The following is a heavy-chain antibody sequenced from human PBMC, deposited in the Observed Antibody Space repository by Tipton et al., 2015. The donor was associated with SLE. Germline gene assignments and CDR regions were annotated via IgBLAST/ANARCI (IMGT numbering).Heavy chain of an antibody. D-gene: IGHD3-10*01. Sequence: TLSLTCTVSGDSFSSGSSSWNWVRQPAGKGLEWIGLIYNSGITNYNPSLKSRGTISVDTSKNHFSLELTSVTAADTAVYYCARQRLRLLSPLDAWGQGTTVNV. CDR3: ARQRLRLLSPLDA. J-gene: IGHJ6*02. CDR2: IYNSGIT. CDR1: GDSFSSGSSS. V-gene: IGHV4-61*02.